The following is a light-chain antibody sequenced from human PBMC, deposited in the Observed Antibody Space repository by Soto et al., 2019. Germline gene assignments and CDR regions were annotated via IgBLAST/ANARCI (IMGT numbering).Light chain of an antibody. CDR1: QSISSY. Sequence: DIQMTQSPSSLSASVGDRVTITCRASQSISSYLNWYQQKPGKAPKLLIFAASSLQSGVPSRFSGSGSGTDFAFTISNLQPEDFATYFCQQSFSTPLTFGGGTMVDIK. CDR2: AAS. J-gene: IGKJ4*01. V-gene: IGKV1-39*01. CDR3: QQSFSTPLT.